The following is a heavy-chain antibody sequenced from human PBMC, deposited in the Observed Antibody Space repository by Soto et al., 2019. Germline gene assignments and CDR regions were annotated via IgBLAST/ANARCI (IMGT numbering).Heavy chain of an antibody. V-gene: IGHV3-30-3*01. Sequence: QVQLVESGGGVVQPGRSLRLSCAASGFTFSSYAMHWVRQAPGKGLEWVAVISYDGSNKYYADSVKGRFTISRDNSKNTLYLQMNSLRAEDTAVYYCARVSVDRSSDYWGQGTLVTVSS. CDR2: ISYDGSNK. J-gene: IGHJ4*02. CDR1: GFTFSSYA. CDR3: ARVSVDRSSDY. D-gene: IGHD3-10*01.